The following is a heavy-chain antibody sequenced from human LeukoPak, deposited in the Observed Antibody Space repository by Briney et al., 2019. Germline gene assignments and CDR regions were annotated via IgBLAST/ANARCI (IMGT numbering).Heavy chain of an antibody. D-gene: IGHD4-17*01. CDR1: GGSISSYY. V-gene: IGHV4-59*01. CDR3: ARSPVTTGYYFDY. J-gene: IGHJ4*02. CDR2: IYYSGST. Sequence: SETLSLTCTVSGGSISSYYRSWIRQPPGKGLEWIGYIYYSGSTNYNPSLKSRVTISVDTSKNQFSLELSSVTAADTAVYYCARSPVTTGYYFDYWGQGTLVTVSS.